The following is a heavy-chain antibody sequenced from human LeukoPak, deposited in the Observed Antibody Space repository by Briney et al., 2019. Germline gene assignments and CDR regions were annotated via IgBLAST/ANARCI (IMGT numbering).Heavy chain of an antibody. CDR3: VREAGYCASVCLKSNWFDP. CDR1: GFPFSSHA. CDR2: ISNGKT. Sequence: GGALRLSCAASGFPFSSHAMSWVRQPPGKGREWGAAISNGKTYYADSVRVRCTISRDDSKNTVYLQMNSMRDEDTALYYCVREAGYCASVCLKSNWFDPWGPGTLVTVSS. V-gene: IGHV3-23*01. D-gene: IGHD2-15*01. J-gene: IGHJ5*02.